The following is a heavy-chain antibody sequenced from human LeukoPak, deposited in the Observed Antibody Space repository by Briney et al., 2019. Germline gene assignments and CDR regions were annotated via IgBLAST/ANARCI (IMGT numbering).Heavy chain of an antibody. CDR3: ARAGVFLTGYGGDWFDP. V-gene: IGHV4-59*01. CDR1: GGSIISYY. J-gene: IGHJ5*02. CDR2: IYYSGTT. D-gene: IGHD3-9*01. Sequence: SETLSLTCTVSGGSIISYYWSWIRQPPGKGLEWIGYIYYSGTTNYNPSLKSRVTISVDTSKNQFSLKLSSVTAADTAVFYCARAGVFLTGYGGDWFDPWGQGTLVTVSS.